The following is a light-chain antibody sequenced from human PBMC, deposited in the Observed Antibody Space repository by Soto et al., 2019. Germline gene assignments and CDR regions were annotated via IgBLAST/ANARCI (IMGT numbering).Light chain of an antibody. Sequence: PSALSASPGDRVTITCRASQGISSYLAWYQQKPGKAPKLLIYAASTLQSGVPSRFSGSGSGTDFTLTISCLQSEDFATYYCQQYNSYPLTFGGGTKVDIK. CDR3: QQYNSYPLT. J-gene: IGKJ4*01. V-gene: IGKV1-8*01. CDR2: AAS. CDR1: QGISSY.